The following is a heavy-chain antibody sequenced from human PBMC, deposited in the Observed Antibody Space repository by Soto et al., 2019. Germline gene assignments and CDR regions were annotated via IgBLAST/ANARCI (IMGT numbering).Heavy chain of an antibody. J-gene: IGHJ5*02. V-gene: IGHV4-61*01. CDR3: ARMLAPAEPKTTWVDP. CDR2: IYYSGST. Sequence: SETLSLTCTVSGDSVISGSYYWSWIRQPPGKGLEWIGNIYYSGSTNYNPALKSRVTMSIDTPKNQFSLRLNSMTAADTAVYYCARMLAPAEPKTTWVDPWGQGTLVTVSS. D-gene: IGHD2-2*01. CDR1: GDSVISGSYY.